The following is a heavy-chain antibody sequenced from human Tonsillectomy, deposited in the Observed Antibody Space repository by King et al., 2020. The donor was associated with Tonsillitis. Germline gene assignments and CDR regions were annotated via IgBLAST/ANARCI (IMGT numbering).Heavy chain of an antibody. Sequence: VQLVESGGGVVQPGGSLRLSCAASGFTFGDYAMHWVRQAPGKGLEWVSLITGDGGITYYADSVKGRFTISRDNSKNSLYLQMNSLRTEDTALYYCAKDIGGGYIWGTYRYNFDSWGQGTLVTVSS. J-gene: IGHJ4*02. D-gene: IGHD3-16*02. CDR2: ITGDGGIT. CDR1: GFTFGDYA. CDR3: AKDIGGGYIWGTYRYNFDS. V-gene: IGHV3-43*02.